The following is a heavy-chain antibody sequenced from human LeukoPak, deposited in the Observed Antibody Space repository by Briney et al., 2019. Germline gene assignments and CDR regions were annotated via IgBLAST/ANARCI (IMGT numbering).Heavy chain of an antibody. Sequence: GGSLRLSCATSGFTFSDYSMTWVRQAPGKGLEWVSSITSTSSHINYADSVRGRFTISRDNAKNALFLQMTSLTDEDTALYYCARARLGYYDEYFDPWGQGTQDTVSS. CDR2: ITSTSSHI. V-gene: IGHV3-21*01. CDR3: ARARLGYYDEYFDP. CDR1: GFTFSDYS. J-gene: IGHJ5*02. D-gene: IGHD3-16*01.